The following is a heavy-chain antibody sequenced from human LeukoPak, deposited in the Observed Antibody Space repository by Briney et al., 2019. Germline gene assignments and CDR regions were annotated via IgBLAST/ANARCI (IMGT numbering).Heavy chain of an antibody. Sequence: SETLSLTCTVSGGSISSSSYYWGWIRQPPGKGLEWIGSIYYSGNTYYNPSLKSRVTISVDTSKNQFSLKLSSVTAADTAVYCCARQTLGYSYGYDYWGQGTLVTVSS. CDR3: ARQTLGYSYGYDY. CDR2: IYYSGNT. CDR1: GGSISSSSYY. D-gene: IGHD5-18*01. J-gene: IGHJ4*02. V-gene: IGHV4-39*01.